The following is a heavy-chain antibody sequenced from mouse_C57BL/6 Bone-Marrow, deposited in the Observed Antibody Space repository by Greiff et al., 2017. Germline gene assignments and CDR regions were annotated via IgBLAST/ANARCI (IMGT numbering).Heavy chain of an antibody. D-gene: IGHD1-1*01. CDR3: ARVFPYYGSSPYAKDD. Sequence: VQLQQSGAELARPGASVKMSCKASGYPFTSYTMHWVQQRPGPGLDWIGYINPSSGYTKYHQTFKDTAPLTADKSSSTAYMQRSSLTSDDFAVYYCARVFPYYGSSPYAKDDWGQGTSVTVSS. V-gene: IGHV1-4*01. J-gene: IGHJ4*01. CDR2: INPSSGYT. CDR1: GYPFTSYT.